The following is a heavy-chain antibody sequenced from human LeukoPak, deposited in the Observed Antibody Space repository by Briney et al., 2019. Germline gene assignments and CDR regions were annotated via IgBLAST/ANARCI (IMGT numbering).Heavy chain of an antibody. CDR1: GFTFSSYE. CDR2: ISSSGSTI. CDR3: ASLRGVPIDP. D-gene: IGHD2-2*01. J-gene: IGHJ5*02. V-gene: IGHV3-48*03. Sequence: RGSLRLSCAASGFTFSSYEMNWVRQAPGKGLEGVSYISSSGSTIYYADSVKGRFTISRDNAKNSLYLQMNSLRAEDTAVYYCASLRGVPIDPWGQGTLVTVSS.